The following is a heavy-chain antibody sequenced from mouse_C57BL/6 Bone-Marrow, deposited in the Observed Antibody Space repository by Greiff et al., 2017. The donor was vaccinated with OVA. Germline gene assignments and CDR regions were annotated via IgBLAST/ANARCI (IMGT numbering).Heavy chain of an antibody. Sequence: VQLQQPGAELVKPGASVKMSCKASGYTFPSYWITWVKQRPGQGLEWIGDIYPGSGSTNYNEKFTSKATLPVDTSSSTAYMQLSSLTSEDSAVYNCARGGDGGYSFDYWGQGTTLTVSS. D-gene: IGHD1-1*02. CDR1: GYTFPSYW. CDR3: ARGGDGGYSFDY. CDR2: IYPGSGST. V-gene: IGHV1-55*01. J-gene: IGHJ2*01.